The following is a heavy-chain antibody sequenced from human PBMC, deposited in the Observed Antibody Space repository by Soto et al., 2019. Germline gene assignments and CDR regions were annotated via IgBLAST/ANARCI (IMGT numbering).Heavy chain of an antibody. CDR1: GGSISSGGYS. Sequence: KTSETLSLTCAVSGGSISSGGYSWSWIRPPPGKGLEWIGYIYHSGSTYYNPSLKSRVTISVDTSKNQFSLKLSSVTAADTAVYSCARGQLTHWFDPWGQGTLVTVSS. J-gene: IGHJ5*02. CDR3: ARGQLTHWFDP. CDR2: IYHSGST. V-gene: IGHV4-30-2*01. D-gene: IGHD1-1*01.